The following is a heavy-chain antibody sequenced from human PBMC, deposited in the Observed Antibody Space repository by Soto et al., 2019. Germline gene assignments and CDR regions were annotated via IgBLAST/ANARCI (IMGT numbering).Heavy chain of an antibody. Sequence: GASVKVSCKASGGTFSSYAISWVRQAPGQGLEWMGGIIPIFGTANYAQKFQGRVTITADESTSTAYMELSSLRSEDTAVYYCARGLVGATDKAYYYGMDVWGQGTTVTASS. J-gene: IGHJ6*02. CDR1: GGTFSSYA. CDR3: ARGLVGATDKAYYYGMDV. D-gene: IGHD1-26*01. V-gene: IGHV1-69*13. CDR2: IIPIFGTA.